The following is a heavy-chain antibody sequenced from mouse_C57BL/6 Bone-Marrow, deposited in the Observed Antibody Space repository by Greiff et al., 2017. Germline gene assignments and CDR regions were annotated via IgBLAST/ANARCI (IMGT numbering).Heavy chain of an antibody. CDR1: GFTFSNYW. V-gene: IGHV6-3*01. CDR3: TGGGLRRRKYYAMDY. J-gene: IGHJ4*01. Sequence: DVMLVESGGGLVQPGGSMKLSCVASGFTFSNYWMNWVRQSPEKGLEWVAQIRLKSDNYATHYAESVKGRFTISRDDSKSSVYLQMNNLRAEDTGIYYCTGGGLRRRKYYAMDYWGQGTSVTVSS. D-gene: IGHD2-4*01. CDR2: IRLKSDNYAT.